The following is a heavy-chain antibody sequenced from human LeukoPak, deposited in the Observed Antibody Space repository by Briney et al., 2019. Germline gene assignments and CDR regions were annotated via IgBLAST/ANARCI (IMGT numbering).Heavy chain of an antibody. D-gene: IGHD3/OR15-3a*01. CDR2: IYYSGST. J-gene: IGHJ5*02. CDR1: GGSISSSSYY. V-gene: IGHV4-39*01. CDR3: ASRQSWTFDP. Sequence: SETLSLTCTVSGGSISSSSYYWGWIRQPPGKGLEWIGSIYYSGSTYYNPSLKSRVTTSVDTSKNQFSLKLSSVTAADTAVYYCASRQSWTFDPWGQGTLVTVSS.